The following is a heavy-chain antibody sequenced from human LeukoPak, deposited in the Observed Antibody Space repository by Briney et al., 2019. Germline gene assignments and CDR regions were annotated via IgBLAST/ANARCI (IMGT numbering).Heavy chain of an antibody. V-gene: IGHV3-30*18. J-gene: IGHJ4*02. CDR2: ISYDGSNK. CDR1: GFTFRSYS. Sequence: GGSLRLSCEASGFTFRSYSVHWVRQAPGKGLEWVIVISYDGSNKYYGDSVKGRFTISRDNSKNTLYLKMNSLRAEDTAVYYCAKEGSNGDFDYWGQGTLVTVSS. CDR3: AKEGSNGDFDY. D-gene: IGHD1-26*01.